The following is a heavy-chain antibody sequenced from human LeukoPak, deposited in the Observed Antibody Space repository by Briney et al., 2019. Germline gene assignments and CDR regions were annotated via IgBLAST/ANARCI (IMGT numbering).Heavy chain of an antibody. Sequence: GGSLRLSCAASGFTFSSYAMHWVRQAPGKGLEWVAVISYDGSNTYYADSVKGRFTISRDNSKNTLYLQMNSLRAEDTAVYYCAKGGGIRLGELSLYRYYYYYGMDVWGQETTVTVSS. V-gene: IGHV3-30*04. D-gene: IGHD3-16*02. CDR2: ISYDGSNT. J-gene: IGHJ6*02. CDR1: GFTFSSYA. CDR3: AKGGGIRLGELSLYRYYYYYGMDV.